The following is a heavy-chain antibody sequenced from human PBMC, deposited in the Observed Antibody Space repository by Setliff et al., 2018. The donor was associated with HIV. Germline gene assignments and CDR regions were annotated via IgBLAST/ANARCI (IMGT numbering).Heavy chain of an antibody. J-gene: IGHJ4*02. CDR2: INAGNGNT. CDR3: ARDPSSSGWSEGLYYFDS. Sequence: ASVKVSCKASGYTFTSYAMHWVRQAPGQRLEWMGWINAGNGNTKYSQKFQGRVTITRDTSASTAYMELSSLRSEDTAVYYCARDPSSSGWSEGLYYFDSWGRGTLVTVSS. V-gene: IGHV1-3*01. D-gene: IGHD6-19*01. CDR1: GYTFTSYA.